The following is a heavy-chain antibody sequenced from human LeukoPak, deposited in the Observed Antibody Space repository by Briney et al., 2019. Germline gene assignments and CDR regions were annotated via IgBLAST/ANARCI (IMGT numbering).Heavy chain of an antibody. Sequence: GGSLRLSCAASEFTFSRYWMSWVRQAPGKGLEWVANTRQDGSENYYVDSVKGRFTISRDNAKNSLYLQMNSLRAEDTAVYYCARGSSNIWGSYYSFDYWGQGTLVTVSS. CDR3: ARGSSNIWGSYYSFDY. V-gene: IGHV3-7*01. CDR2: TRQDGSEN. J-gene: IGHJ4*02. D-gene: IGHD3-16*01. CDR1: EFTFSRYW.